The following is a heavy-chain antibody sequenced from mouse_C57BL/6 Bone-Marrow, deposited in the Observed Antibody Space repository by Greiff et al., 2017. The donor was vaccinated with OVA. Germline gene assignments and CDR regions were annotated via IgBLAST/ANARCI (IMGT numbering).Heavy chain of an antibody. CDR3: TRRLRLRRFAY. CDR2: IRNKANNHAT. J-gene: IGHJ3*01. D-gene: IGHD3-2*02. CDR1: GFTFSDAW. V-gene: IGHV6-6*01. Sequence: EVNVVESGGGLVQPGGSMKLSCAASGFTFSDAWMAWVRQSPVHGLEWVAEIRNKANNHATYYAESVKGRFTKSRDNSKSRVYLQIHSLRAEDTGIYYCTRRLRLRRFAYWGKGTLVTVSA.